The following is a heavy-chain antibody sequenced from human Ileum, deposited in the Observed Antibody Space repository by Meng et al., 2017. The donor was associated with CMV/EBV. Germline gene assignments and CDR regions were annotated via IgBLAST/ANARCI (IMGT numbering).Heavy chain of an antibody. J-gene: IGHJ4*02. D-gene: IGHD2-2*01. V-gene: IGHV4-4*02. CDR1: VSIRTDNW. CDR3: ATARRGCSTASCYLAD. Sequence: VSIRTDNWWWVWVRQSPEKGLKWIGEIFHTGRTNYNPSLASRITISVDKSRNQCSLNVNSVTAADTAIYYCATARRGCSTASCYLADWGQGTLVTVSS. CDR2: IFHTGRT.